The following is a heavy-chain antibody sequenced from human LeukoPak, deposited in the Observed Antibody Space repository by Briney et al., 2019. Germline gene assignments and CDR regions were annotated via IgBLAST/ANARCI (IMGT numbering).Heavy chain of an antibody. CDR2: ISYDGSNK. V-gene: IGHV3-30*18. CDR1: GYTFSIYG. CDR3: AKVSMAGTLFDY. D-gene: IGHD6-19*01. Sequence: GGSLRLPCAACGYTFSIYGMHGVREAPGKGVEWVAVISYDGSNKYYADSVKGRFTISRDNSKNTLYLKMNSLRAEDTAVYYCAKVSMAGTLFDYWGQGTLVTVSS. J-gene: IGHJ4*02.